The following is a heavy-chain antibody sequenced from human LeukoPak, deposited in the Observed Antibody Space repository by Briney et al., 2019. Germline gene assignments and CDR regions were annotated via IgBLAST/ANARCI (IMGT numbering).Heavy chain of an antibody. CDR3: AKDKVATIHYYGMDV. Sequence: GGSLRLSCAASGFTFSGYAMSWVRQAPGKGLEWVSAISGSGGSTYYVDSVKGRFTISRDNSKNTLYLQMNSLRAEDTAVYYCAKDKVATIHYYGMDVWGQGTTVTVSS. V-gene: IGHV3-23*01. CDR2: ISGSGGST. CDR1: GFTFSGYA. D-gene: IGHD5-12*01. J-gene: IGHJ6*02.